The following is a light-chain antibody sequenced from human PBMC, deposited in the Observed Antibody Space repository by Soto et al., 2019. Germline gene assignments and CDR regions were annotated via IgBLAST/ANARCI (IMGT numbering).Light chain of an antibody. CDR1: NSDVGGFNY. CDR3: CSYTSRSTLV. V-gene: IGLV2-14*01. J-gene: IGLJ2*01. CDR2: EVT. Sequence: QSALTQPASVSGSPGQSITISCTGTNSDVGGFNYVSWYQQHPDKAPKLIIFEVTDRPSGVSNRFSGSKSGNTASLTLSGLQSEDEAEYYCCSYTSRSTLVFGGGTKLTVL.